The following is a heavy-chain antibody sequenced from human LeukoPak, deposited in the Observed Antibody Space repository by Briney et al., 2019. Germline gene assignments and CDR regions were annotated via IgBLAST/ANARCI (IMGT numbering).Heavy chain of an antibody. J-gene: IGHJ5*02. CDR1: GDSITGYY. Sequence: SETLSLTCSVSGDSITGYYWSWIRQPPGKGLEWIGEINHSGSTNYNPSLKSRVTISVDTSKNQFSLKLSSVTAADTAVYYCARGWFDPWGQGTLVTVSS. CDR2: INHSGST. CDR3: ARGWFDP. V-gene: IGHV4-34*01.